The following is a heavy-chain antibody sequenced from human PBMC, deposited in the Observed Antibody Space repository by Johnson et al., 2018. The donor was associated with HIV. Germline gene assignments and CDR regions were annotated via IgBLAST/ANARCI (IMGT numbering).Heavy chain of an antibody. CDR2: LYSGGST. D-gene: IGHD3-10*01. Sequence: VQLVESGGGVVQPGGSLRLSCAASGFTVSSNYMTWVRQAPGKGLEWVSILYSGGSTYYADSVKGRFSISRDNSKNTLFLQLNSLRAEDTAVYYCGRAKGNSYYGSGHDAFDIWGRGTIVTVSS. V-gene: IGHV3-66*02. CDR1: GFTVSSNY. J-gene: IGHJ3*02. CDR3: GRAKGNSYYGSGHDAFDI.